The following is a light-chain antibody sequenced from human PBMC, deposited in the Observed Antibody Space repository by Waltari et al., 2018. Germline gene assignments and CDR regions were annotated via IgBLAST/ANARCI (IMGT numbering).Light chain of an antibody. J-gene: IGLJ3*02. CDR3: ASWDDSLNGHWV. V-gene: IGLV1-44*01. Sequence: QSVLTQPPPASGTPGQRVTISCSGSASKVGGILVTWYQQLPGKAPKLLIYRSDLRPSGVPDRFSGSKSGTSASLAISGLQSEDEADYFCASWDDSLNGHWVFGGGTKVTVL. CDR2: RSD. CDR1: ASKVGGIL.